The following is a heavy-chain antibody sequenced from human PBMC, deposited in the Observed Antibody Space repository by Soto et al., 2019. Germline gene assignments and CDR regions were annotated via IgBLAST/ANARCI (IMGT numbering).Heavy chain of an antibody. CDR3: SRAGGNNNWFPAFDI. V-gene: IGHV3-74*01. D-gene: IGHD1-20*01. Sequence: GGSLRLSCAATGFAFSTYWAHWVRQAPGEGRVWVSRINRDGSTTNYADSVKGRFTIPMDTATDTLYLHMNSLRAEDTAVDNCSRAGGNNNWFPAFDIWGQGTMVTVSS. CDR2: INRDGSTT. J-gene: IGHJ3*02. CDR1: GFAFSTYW.